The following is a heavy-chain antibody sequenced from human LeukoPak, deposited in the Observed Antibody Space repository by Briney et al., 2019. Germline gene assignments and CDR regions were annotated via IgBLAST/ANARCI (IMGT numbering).Heavy chain of an antibody. Sequence: GGSLRLSCAVSGFTFSNHWMGWVRQAPGKGLEWVANIKEDGSEKYYVDSVKGRFTISRDNAKNSLHLQMNSLRAEDTAVYYCARYRGLGGGYYFDYWGQGTLVTVSS. V-gene: IGHV3-7*04. D-gene: IGHD5-12*01. CDR2: IKEDGSEK. CDR1: GFTFSNHW. J-gene: IGHJ4*02. CDR3: ARYRGLGGGYYFDY.